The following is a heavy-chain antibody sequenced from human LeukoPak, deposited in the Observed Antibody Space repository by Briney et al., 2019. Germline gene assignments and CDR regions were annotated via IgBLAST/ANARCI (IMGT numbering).Heavy chain of an antibody. J-gene: IGHJ4*02. CDR2: IYTSGST. CDR3: ARWARASYYDFWSGYYSPTSGFDY. V-gene: IGHV4-61*02. D-gene: IGHD3-3*01. CDR1: GGSISRSSYY. Sequence: SETLSLTCTVSGGSISRSSYYWSWIRQPAGKGLEWIGRIYTSGSTNYNPSLKSRVTISVDTSKNQFSLKLSSVTAADTAVYYCARWARASYYDFWSGYYSPTSGFDYWGQGTLVTVSS.